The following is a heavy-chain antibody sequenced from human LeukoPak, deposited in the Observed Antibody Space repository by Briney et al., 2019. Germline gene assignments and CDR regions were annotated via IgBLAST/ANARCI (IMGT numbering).Heavy chain of an antibody. Sequence: PSETLSLTCAVYGASVSDYYYSWIRQSPGKGLEWFGEISHSGTTRYNPSLKSRVTMSVDTSKNHFSLRLISVTAADTAIYFCARGGRVDGPEIALLLGSVLGENWFDPWGQGTQVIVSS. CDR2: ISHSGTT. J-gene: IGHJ5*02. D-gene: IGHD3-16*01. V-gene: IGHV4-34*01. CDR1: GASVSDYY. CDR3: ARGGRVDGPEIALLLGSVLGENWFDP.